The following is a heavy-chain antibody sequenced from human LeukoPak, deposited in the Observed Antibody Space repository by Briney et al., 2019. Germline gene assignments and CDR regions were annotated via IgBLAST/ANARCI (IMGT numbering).Heavy chain of an antibody. V-gene: IGHV3-23*01. Sequence: GGSLRLSCAASGFTFSSYAMSWVRQAPGKGLEWVSAISGSGGSTYYADSVKGRFTTSRDNSKSTLYLQMNSLRAEDTAVYYCAKEHIVVVPAAGFDPWGQGTLVTVSS. J-gene: IGHJ5*02. CDR3: AKEHIVVVPAAGFDP. CDR1: GFTFSSYA. CDR2: ISGSGGST. D-gene: IGHD2-2*01.